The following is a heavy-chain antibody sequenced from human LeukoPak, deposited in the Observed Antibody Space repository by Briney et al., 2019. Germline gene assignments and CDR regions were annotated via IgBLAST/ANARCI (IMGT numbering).Heavy chain of an antibody. J-gene: IGHJ4*02. Sequence: GGSLRLSCAASGFTFSSYSVNWVRQAPGKGLEWVAVISYDGSNKYYADSVKGRFTISRDNSKNTLYLQMNSLRAEDTAVYYCAKDPLWFGELSVDYFDYWGQGTLVTVSS. CDR2: ISYDGSNK. CDR3: AKDPLWFGELSVDYFDY. CDR1: GFTFSSYS. D-gene: IGHD3-10*01. V-gene: IGHV3-30*18.